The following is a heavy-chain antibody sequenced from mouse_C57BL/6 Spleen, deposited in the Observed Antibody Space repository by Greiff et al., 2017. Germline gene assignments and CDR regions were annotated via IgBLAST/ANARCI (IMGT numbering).Heavy chain of an antibody. J-gene: IGHJ3*01. D-gene: IGHD2-1*01. CDR1: GFTFTDYY. Sequence: EVMLVESGGGLVQPGGSLSLSCAASGFTFTDYYMSWVRQPPGKALEWLGFIRNKANGYTTEYSASVKGRFTISRDNSQSILYLQMNALRAEDSATYYCARSSLYYGNSWFAYWGQGTLVTVSA. CDR3: ARSSLYYGNSWFAY. CDR2: IRNKANGYTT. V-gene: IGHV7-3*01.